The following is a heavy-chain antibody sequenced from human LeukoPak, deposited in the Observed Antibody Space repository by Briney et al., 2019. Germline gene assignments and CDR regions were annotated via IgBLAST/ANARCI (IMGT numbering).Heavy chain of an antibody. J-gene: IGHJ4*02. CDR3: GRRFCNSCPLDF. D-gene: IGHD2-21*01. Sequence: GGSLRLSCVGSGFNVTTNNMYWVRQAPGKGLECVSTFLAGGLLDYADSVRDRFTISRDTSKNTLYLQMNSLSAEDTAVYYCGRRFCNSCPLDFWGQGSLVTVSS. V-gene: IGHV3-66*04. CDR1: GFNVTTNN. CDR2: FLAGGLL.